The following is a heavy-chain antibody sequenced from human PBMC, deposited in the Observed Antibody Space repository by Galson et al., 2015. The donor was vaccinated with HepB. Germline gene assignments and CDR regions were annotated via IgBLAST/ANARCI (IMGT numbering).Heavy chain of an antibody. CDR3: VKDRGLCSGDSCARSNLFDS. Sequence: SLRLSCAASGFVFDDHAMHWVRQAPGKGLEWVSGISGSTAGVGYVDSVKGRFTISRDNAKKSLYLQMNSLRVDDTAFYYCVKDRGLCSGDSCARSNLFDSWGQGTLVTVSS. V-gene: IGHV3-9*01. J-gene: IGHJ4*02. CDR2: ISGSTAGV. CDR1: GFVFDDHA. D-gene: IGHD2-15*01.